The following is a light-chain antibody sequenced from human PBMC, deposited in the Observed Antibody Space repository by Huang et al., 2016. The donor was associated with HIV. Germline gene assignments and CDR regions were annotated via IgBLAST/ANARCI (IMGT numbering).Light chain of an antibody. CDR3: QQYYGSPPT. Sequence: DIVMTQSPDSLAVSLGERATINCKSSQRILYNSDKKNYLAGYQQKPGQPPKLLIYWAATRESGVPDRFSGSGSGTDFTLTISSLQAGDVAVYYCQQYYGSPPTFGQGTKVEIK. CDR1: QRILYNSDKKNY. CDR2: WAA. J-gene: IGKJ1*01. V-gene: IGKV4-1*01.